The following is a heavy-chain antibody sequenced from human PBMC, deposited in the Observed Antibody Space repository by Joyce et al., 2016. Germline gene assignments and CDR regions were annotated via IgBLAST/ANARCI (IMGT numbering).Heavy chain of an antibody. D-gene: IGHD2-2*01. V-gene: IGHV3-23*01. Sequence: EVQLLESGGGLVQPGGSLRLSCAASGFTFSSYAMTGVRQAPGKGLEWVSGMSGSGDSTYYADSVKGRFTISRDKSKNTLYLQMNSLRAEDTAVYYCVKEEDIVVVPAASSYWGQGTLVTVSS. J-gene: IGHJ4*02. CDR3: VKEEDIVVVPAASSY. CDR2: MSGSGDST. CDR1: GFTFSSYA.